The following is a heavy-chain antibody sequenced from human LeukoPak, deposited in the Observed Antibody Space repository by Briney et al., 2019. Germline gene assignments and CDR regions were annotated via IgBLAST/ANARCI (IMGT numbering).Heavy chain of an antibody. CDR2: INPNSGGT. CDR3: ARPLTSGSTSYFDY. CDR1: GYTFTGYY. V-gene: IGHV1-2*06. J-gene: IGHJ4*02. Sequence: ASVKVSCKASGYTFTGYYMHWVRQAPGQGLEWMGRINPNSGGTNYAQKFQGRVTMTRDTSISTAYMELSRLRSDDTAVYYCARPLTSGSTSYFDYWGQGTLVTVSS. D-gene: IGHD5-12*01.